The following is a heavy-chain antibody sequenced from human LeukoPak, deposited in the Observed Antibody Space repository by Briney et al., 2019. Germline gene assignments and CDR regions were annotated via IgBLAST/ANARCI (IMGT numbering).Heavy chain of an antibody. Sequence: GGSLRLSCAASGFTFSSYSMNWVRQAPGKGLEWVSYISSSCSTIYYADSVKGRFTISRDNAKNSLYLQMNSLRAEDTAVYYCARGSTYYDSSGQVPFDYWGQGTLVTVSS. CDR2: ISSSCSTI. D-gene: IGHD3-22*01. CDR1: GFTFSSYS. CDR3: ARGSTYYDSSGQVPFDY. J-gene: IGHJ4*02. V-gene: IGHV3-48*01.